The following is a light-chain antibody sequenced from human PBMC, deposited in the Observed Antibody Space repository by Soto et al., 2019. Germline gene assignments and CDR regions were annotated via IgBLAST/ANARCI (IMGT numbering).Light chain of an antibody. CDR1: SSDVGRYNY. J-gene: IGLJ1*01. CDR3: SSYVGSNNYV. V-gene: IGLV2-8*01. Sequence: QLVLTQPPSASGSPGQSVTISCIGTSSDVGRYNYVSWYQHHPGKAPKLIIYEVTKRPSGVPDRFSGSKSANTASLTVSGLQADDEADYYCSSYVGSNNYVFGTGTKVTVL. CDR2: EVT.